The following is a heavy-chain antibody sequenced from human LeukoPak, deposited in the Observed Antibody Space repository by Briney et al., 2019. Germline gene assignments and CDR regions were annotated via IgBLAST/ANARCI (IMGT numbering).Heavy chain of an antibody. CDR3: ANYGSGSYYSLPGY. V-gene: IGHV3-23*01. Sequence: GGSLGLSCAASGFTFSSYAMSWVRQAPGKGLEWVSAISGSGGSTYYADSVKGRFTISRDNSKNTLYLQMNSLRAEDTAVYYCANYGSGSYYSLPGYWGQGTLVTVSS. J-gene: IGHJ4*02. CDR2: ISGSGGST. CDR1: GFTFSSYA. D-gene: IGHD3-10*01.